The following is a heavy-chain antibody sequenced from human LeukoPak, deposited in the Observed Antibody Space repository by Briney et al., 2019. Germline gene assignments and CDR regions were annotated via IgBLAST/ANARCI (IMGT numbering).Heavy chain of an antibody. Sequence: GGSLRLSCAASGFTFSSYAMSWVRQAPGKGLEWVSAISGGGGSAYYADSVKGRFTISRDNSKNTLYLQMNSLRAEDTAVYYCAKEIDFWSGYYQPPDYWGQGTLVTVSS. J-gene: IGHJ4*02. CDR2: ISGGGGSA. D-gene: IGHD3-3*01. V-gene: IGHV3-23*01. CDR3: AKEIDFWSGYYQPPDY. CDR1: GFTFSSYA.